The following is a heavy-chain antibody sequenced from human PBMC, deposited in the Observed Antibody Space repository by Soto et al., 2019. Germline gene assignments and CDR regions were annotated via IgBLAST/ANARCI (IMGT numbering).Heavy chain of an antibody. CDR1: AFTFSKYS. D-gene: IGHD3-9*01. CDR2: ISSDGDIT. J-gene: IGHJ5*02. Sequence: GGSLRLSCSASAFTFSKYSMHWVRQAPGKGLQYVSTISSDGDITYYADSVKGRFTISRDNSKNTLYLQMNRLRPEEKAVYSYVKVSTFYDILTGDYSNDAFDTWGQGTMVTVSS. V-gene: IGHV3-64D*06. CDR3: VKVSTFYDILTGDYSNDAFDT.